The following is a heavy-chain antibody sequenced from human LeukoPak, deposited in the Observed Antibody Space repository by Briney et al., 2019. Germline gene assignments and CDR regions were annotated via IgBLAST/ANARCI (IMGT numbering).Heavy chain of an antibody. Sequence: SETLSLTCRVSGASINSGSNYWGWIRQPPGKTLEWIGSIYSSGSTYYNPSLKSRVIIMIDTPKNHFSLTLSSVTAADTAVYYCARSDGYGLVGIWGQGTMVAVSS. J-gene: IGHJ3*02. CDR2: IYSSGST. CDR1: GASINSGSNY. D-gene: IGHD3-10*01. V-gene: IGHV4-39*07. CDR3: ARSDGYGLVGI.